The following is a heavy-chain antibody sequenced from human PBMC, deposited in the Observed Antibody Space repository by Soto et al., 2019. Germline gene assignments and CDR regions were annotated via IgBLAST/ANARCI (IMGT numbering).Heavy chain of an antibody. Sequence: PSETLSLTCTVSGGSISSGDYYWSWIRQPPGKGLEWIGYIYYSGSTYYNPSLKSRVTISVDTSKNQFSLKLSSVTAADTAVYYCARSRGVTKLDYWGQGTLVTVSS. CDR2: IYYSGST. CDR3: ARSRGVTKLDY. J-gene: IGHJ4*02. V-gene: IGHV4-30-4*01. D-gene: IGHD2-21*02. CDR1: GGSISSGDYY.